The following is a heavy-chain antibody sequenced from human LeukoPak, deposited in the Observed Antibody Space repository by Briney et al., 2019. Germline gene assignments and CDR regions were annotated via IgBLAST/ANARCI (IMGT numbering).Heavy chain of an antibody. J-gene: IGHJ5*02. CDR3: ARNIGGINYDYVWGSYRFRFDP. CDR2: ISSSGSTI. V-gene: IGHV3-11*04. D-gene: IGHD3-16*02. Sequence: GGSLRLSCAASGFTFSDYYMSWLRQAPGKGREWVSYISSSGSTIYYADSVKGRFTVSRDNAKNSLYLQMNSLRAEDTAVYYCARNIGGINYDYVWGSYRFRFDPWGQGTLVTVSS. CDR1: GFTFSDYY.